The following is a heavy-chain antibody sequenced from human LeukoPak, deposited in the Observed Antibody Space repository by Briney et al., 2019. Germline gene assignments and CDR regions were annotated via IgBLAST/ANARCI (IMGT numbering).Heavy chain of an antibody. J-gene: IGHJ4*02. CDR2: IIPIFGTA. D-gene: IGHD2-21*02. CDR1: GGTFSSYA. V-gene: IGHV1-69*01. CDR3: ATHKAYCGGDCYSEPDFDY. Sequence: ASVKVSCKASGGTFSSYAISWVRQAPGQGLEWMGGIIPIFGTANYAQKFQGRVTITADESTSTAYMELSSLRSEDTAVYYCATHKAYCGGDCYSEPDFDYWGQGTLVTVSP.